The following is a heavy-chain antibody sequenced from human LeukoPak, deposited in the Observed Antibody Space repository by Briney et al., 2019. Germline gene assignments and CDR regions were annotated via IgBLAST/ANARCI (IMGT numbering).Heavy chain of an antibody. J-gene: IGHJ4*02. V-gene: IGHV3-53*01. CDR3: VKDLDYTTYGYYFDY. D-gene: IGHD4-11*01. CDR1: GFTVSSNY. CDR2: IYSGGST. Sequence: GGSLRLSCADSGFTVSSNYMRWVRQAPGKGLEWVSVIYSGGSTHYAGSVRGRFTIFRDKSRNTLYLQMNSLRADDTAVCFCVKDLDYTTYGYYFDYWGQGTLVTVSS.